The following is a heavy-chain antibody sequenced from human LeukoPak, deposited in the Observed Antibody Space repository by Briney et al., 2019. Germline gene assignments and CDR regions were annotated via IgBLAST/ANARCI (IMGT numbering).Heavy chain of an antibody. V-gene: IGHV3-48*03. CDR3: AELGITMIGGV. CDR2: ISSSGSTK. Sequence: PGGSLRLSCAASGFTFSSYEMNWVRQAPGQGLEWVSYISSSGSTKYYADSVKGRFTISRDNAKNSLYLQMNSLRAEDTAVHYCAELGITMIGGVWGKGTTVTISS. D-gene: IGHD3-10*02. J-gene: IGHJ6*04. CDR1: GFTFSSYE.